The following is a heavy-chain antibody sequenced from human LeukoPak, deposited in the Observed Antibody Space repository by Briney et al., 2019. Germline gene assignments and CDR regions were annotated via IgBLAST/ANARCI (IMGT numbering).Heavy chain of an antibody. CDR3: ARDLGYSSSTDAFDI. J-gene: IGHJ3*02. D-gene: IGHD6-6*01. Sequence: GGSLRLSCAASGFTFSSYSMNWVRQAPGKGLEWVSYISSSSSTIYYADSVKGRFTISRDNAKNSLYLQMNSLRAEDTAVYYCARDLGYSSSTDAFDIWGQGTMVTVSS. V-gene: IGHV3-48*01. CDR2: ISSSSSTI. CDR1: GFTFSSYS.